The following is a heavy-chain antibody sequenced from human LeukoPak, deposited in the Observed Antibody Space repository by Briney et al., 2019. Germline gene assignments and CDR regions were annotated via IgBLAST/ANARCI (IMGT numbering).Heavy chain of an antibody. D-gene: IGHD6-13*01. CDR1: GYTFTSYG. V-gene: IGHV1-18*01. CDR2: ISAYNGNT. CDR3: ARVYLGIAAAGTVDY. Sequence: ASVKVSCKASGYTFTSYGISWVRQAPGQGLEWMGWISAYNGNTNYAQKLQGRVTMTTDTSTSTAYMEPRSLRSDDTAVYYCARVYLGIAAAGTVDYWGQGTLVTVSS. J-gene: IGHJ4*02.